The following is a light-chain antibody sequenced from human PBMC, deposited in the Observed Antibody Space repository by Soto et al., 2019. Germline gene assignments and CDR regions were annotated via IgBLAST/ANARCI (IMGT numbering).Light chain of an antibody. Sequence: DLVMTQSPDSLAVSLGERATINCKSSQSVLYSSNNKNYLAWYQQKPGQPPKLLIYWASTRESGVPDRFSGSGSGTDFTLTISSLQAEDVAVYYCQQYYRTPPWTFGQGTKVEIK. J-gene: IGKJ1*01. CDR2: WAS. CDR3: QQYYRTPPWT. CDR1: QSVLYSSNNKNY. V-gene: IGKV4-1*01.